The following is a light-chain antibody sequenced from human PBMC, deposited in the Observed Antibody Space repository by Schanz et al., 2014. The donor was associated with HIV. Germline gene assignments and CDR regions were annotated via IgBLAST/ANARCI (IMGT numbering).Light chain of an antibody. Sequence: DIQMTQSPSTLSASVGDRVTITCRASQNIDNWLAWYQQKPGKAPNLLIYQASSLKTGVPSRFSGSGSGTDFTLIISSLQPEDFGSYYCQETYSTPSITFGQGTRLEIK. CDR2: QAS. CDR1: QNIDNW. V-gene: IGKV1-5*03. J-gene: IGKJ5*01. CDR3: QETYSTPSIT.